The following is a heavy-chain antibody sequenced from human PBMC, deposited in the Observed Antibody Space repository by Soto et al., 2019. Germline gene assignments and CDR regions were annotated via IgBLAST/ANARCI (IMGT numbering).Heavy chain of an antibody. D-gene: IGHD2-15*01. CDR3: LRGYCSGGRCYYEFDF. V-gene: IGHV1-46*01. CDR1: GYTFTSYY. CDR2: INPSGGST. Sequence: QVQLVQSGAEVKKPGASVKVSCKASGYTFTSYYMHWVRQAPGHGLEWMGIINPSGGSTGYAQKFHGRVTMIRDTSTSTVYSELSSVRSEGTAVYYCLRGYCSGGRCYYEFDFWGQGTLVTVSS. J-gene: IGHJ4*02.